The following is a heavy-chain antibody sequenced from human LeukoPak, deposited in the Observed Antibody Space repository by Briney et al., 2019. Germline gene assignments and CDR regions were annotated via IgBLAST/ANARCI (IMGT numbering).Heavy chain of an antibody. CDR2: IIPILNIT. Sequence: SVKVSCKASGGTFSSYTISWVRQAPGQGLEWMGRIIPILNITDYAQNFQGRVTLTADKSTSTAYMELSTLRSEDTTVYYCAKDGVVVVATSVYYYYYGMDVWGQGTTVTVSS. J-gene: IGHJ6*02. V-gene: IGHV1-69*02. CDR3: AKDGVVVVATSVYYYYYGMDV. D-gene: IGHD2-2*01. CDR1: GGTFSSYT.